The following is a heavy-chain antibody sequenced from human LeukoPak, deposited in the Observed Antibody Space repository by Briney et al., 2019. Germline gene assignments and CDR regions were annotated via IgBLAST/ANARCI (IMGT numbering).Heavy chain of an antibody. CDR2: IIPIFDTP. CDR1: GGTFSNYA. V-gene: IGHV1-69*06. Sequence: ASVKVSCKASGGTFSNYAISWVRQAPGQGLEWMGGIIPIFDTPNFAQKFQGRVTVTADKSTSTAYMELSRLRSEDTAVYYCARAVQVTTGGLFDYWGQGTLVTVSS. D-gene: IGHD4-17*01. J-gene: IGHJ4*02. CDR3: ARAVQVTTGGLFDY.